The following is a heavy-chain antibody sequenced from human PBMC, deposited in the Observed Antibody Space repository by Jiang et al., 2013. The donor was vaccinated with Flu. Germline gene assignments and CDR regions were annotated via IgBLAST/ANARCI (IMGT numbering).Heavy chain of an antibody. CDR3: ARERRSEYYDYIWGSYRYPAHFDY. D-gene: IGHD3-16*02. CDR1: GDSVSSNSAT. CDR2: TYYRSKWYN. Sequence: QTLSLTCAISGDSVSSNSATWNWIRQSPSRGLEWLGRTYYRSKWYNDYAVSVKSRITINPDTSKNQFSLQLNSVTPEDTAVYYCARERRSEYYDYIWGSYRYPAHFDYWGQ. J-gene: IGHJ4*02. V-gene: IGHV6-1*01.